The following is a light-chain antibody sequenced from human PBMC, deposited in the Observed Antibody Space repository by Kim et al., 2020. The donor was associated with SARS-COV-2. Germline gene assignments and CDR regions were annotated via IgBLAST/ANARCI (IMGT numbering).Light chain of an antibody. J-gene: IGLJ3*02. CDR3: QVWHSGSDHWV. Sequence: SYELTQPPSLSVAPGETARITCEEDNIGSKAVHWYQQRPGQAPVLVIYYDADRPSGIPERFSGSNSGTAATLTITRVEPGDEADYYCQVWHSGSDHWVFGGGTQLTVL. V-gene: IGLV3-21*04. CDR1: NIGSKA. CDR2: YDA.